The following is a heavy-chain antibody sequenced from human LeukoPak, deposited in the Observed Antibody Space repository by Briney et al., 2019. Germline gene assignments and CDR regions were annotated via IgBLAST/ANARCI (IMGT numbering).Heavy chain of an antibody. CDR3: ARSAVHDAFDI. CDR2: IIPIFGTA. Sequence: SVKVSCKASGGTFSSYAISWVRQAPGQGLEWMGGIIPIFGTANYAQKFQGRVTITADKSTSSAYMELSSLRSEDTAVYYCARSAVHDAFDIWGQGTMVTVSS. V-gene: IGHV1-69*06. D-gene: IGHD1-1*01. J-gene: IGHJ3*02. CDR1: GGTFSSYA.